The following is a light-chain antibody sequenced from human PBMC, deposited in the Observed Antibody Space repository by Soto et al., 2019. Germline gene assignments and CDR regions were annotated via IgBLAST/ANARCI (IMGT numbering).Light chain of an antibody. CDR2: KAS. CDR1: QSISSW. Sequence: DMQMSQSPSTLSASVGERVTITCRASQSISSWLAWYQQKPGKAPKFLIFKASSLESAVPSRFSGSASGTEFTLTISRLQPDDFATYYCQQYNTYPLTVGGGTKVEIK. CDR3: QQYNTYPLT. V-gene: IGKV1-5*03. J-gene: IGKJ4*01.